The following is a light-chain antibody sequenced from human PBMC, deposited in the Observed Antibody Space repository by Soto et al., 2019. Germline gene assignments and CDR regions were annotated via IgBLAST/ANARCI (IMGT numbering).Light chain of an antibody. CDR3: QQYSSYSLYT. CDR2: KAS. J-gene: IGKJ2*01. CDR1: QSISGW. Sequence: DIQMTQSPSSLSASVGDRVTITCRASQSISGWLAWYQQKPGKAPKLLIYKASSLESGVRSMFSGSGSGTEFTLTISRLQPDDFATYYCQQYSSYSLYTFGQGTKREIK. V-gene: IGKV1-5*03.